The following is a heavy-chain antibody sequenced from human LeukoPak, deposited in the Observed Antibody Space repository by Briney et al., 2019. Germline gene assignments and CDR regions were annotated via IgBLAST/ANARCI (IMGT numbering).Heavy chain of an antibody. CDR3: ARDTYSSSWYQRECFDY. CDR2: IKQDGSEK. V-gene: IGHV3-7*01. Sequence: GGSLRLSCAASGFTFSSYWMSWVRQAPGKGLEWVANIKQDGSEKYYVDSVKGRFTISRDNAKNSLYLQMNSLRAEDTAVYYCARDTYSSSWYQRECFDYWGQGTLVTVSS. CDR1: GFTFSSYW. J-gene: IGHJ4*02. D-gene: IGHD6-13*01.